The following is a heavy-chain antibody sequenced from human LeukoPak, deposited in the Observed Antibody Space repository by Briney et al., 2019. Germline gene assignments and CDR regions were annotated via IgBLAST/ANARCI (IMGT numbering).Heavy chain of an antibody. Sequence: SETLSLTCTVSGGSISSGGYYWSWIRQHPGKGLEWIGYIYYSGSTYYNPSLKSRVTISVDRSKNQFSLKLSSVTAADTAVYYCAARSYSSGYSVWGQGTLVTVSS. CDR1: GGSISSGGYY. D-gene: IGHD3-22*01. CDR2: IYYSGST. J-gene: IGHJ4*02. CDR3: AARSYSSGYSV. V-gene: IGHV4-31*09.